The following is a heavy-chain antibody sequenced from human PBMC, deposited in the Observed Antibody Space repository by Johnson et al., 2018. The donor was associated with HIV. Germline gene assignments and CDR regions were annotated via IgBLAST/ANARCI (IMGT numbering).Heavy chain of an antibody. CDR2: INWNGGST. Sequence: VQLVESGGGVVRPGGSLRLSCAASGFTFDDYGMSWVRQALGKGLEWVSGINWNGGSTGYADSVKGRFTISRDNAKNSLYLLMNSLRAEDTALYYCARDPLYGDSAEDAFDIWGQGTMVTVSS. V-gene: IGHV3-20*04. CDR1: GFTFDDYG. CDR3: ARDPLYGDSAEDAFDI. J-gene: IGHJ3*02. D-gene: IGHD4-17*01.